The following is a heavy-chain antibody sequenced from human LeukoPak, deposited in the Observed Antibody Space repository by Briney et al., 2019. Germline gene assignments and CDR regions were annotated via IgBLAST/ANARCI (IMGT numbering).Heavy chain of an antibody. CDR3: ARGSELVDY. CDR2: MNPNSGNT. V-gene: IGHV1-8*01. CDR1: GYTFTSYD. D-gene: IGHD1-7*01. J-gene: IGHJ4*02. Sequence: ASVKVSCKASGYTFTSYDINWVRQATGQGLEWMGWMNPNSGNTNYAQKLQGRVTMTTDTSTSTAYMELRSLRSDDTAVYYCARGSELVDYWGQGTLVTVSS.